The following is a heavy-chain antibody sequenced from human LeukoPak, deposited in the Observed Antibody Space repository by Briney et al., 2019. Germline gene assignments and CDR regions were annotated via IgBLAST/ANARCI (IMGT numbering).Heavy chain of an antibody. CDR3: AKYRAPSGTLDY. V-gene: IGHV3-23*01. CDR2: FSGSGGTT. CDR1: AFTFSSYA. J-gene: IGHJ4*02. D-gene: IGHD3-16*02. Sequence: GGSLRLSCAASAFTFSSYAMSWIRQAPGKGLEWVSTFSGSGGTTYYADSVKGRFTISRDNSKNRLYLQMNSLRAEDTALYYCAKYRAPSGTLDYWGQGTLVNVSS.